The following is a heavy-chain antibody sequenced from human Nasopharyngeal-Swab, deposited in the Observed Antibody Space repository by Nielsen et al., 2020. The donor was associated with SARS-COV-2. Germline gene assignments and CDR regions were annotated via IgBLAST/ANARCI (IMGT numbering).Heavy chain of an antibody. CDR1: GGTFSSYA. CDR3: ARGHGDYVRPHYYYYYMDV. CDR2: IIPIFGTA. Sequence: KVSCKASGGTFSSYAISWVRQAPGQGLEWMGGIIPIFGTANYAQKFQGRVTITADESTSTAYMELSSLRSEDTAVYYCARGHGDYVRPHYYYYYMDVWGKGTTVTVSS. J-gene: IGHJ6*03. V-gene: IGHV1-69*01. D-gene: IGHD4-17*01.